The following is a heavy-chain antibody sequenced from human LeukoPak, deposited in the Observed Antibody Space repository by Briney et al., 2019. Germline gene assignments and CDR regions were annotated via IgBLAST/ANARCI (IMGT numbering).Heavy chain of an antibody. V-gene: IGHV3-15*01. CDR1: GLTFSKAW. CDR2: SKSKTDGGTI. CDR3: ATDGYCSGGSCYSYDN. D-gene: IGHD2-15*01. J-gene: IGHJ4*02. Sequence: PGGSLRLSCVASGLTFSKAWVTWVRQAPGKGLEWVGRSKSKTDGGTIDYGAPVKGRFSISRDDSKSTLYLQMDSLKNDDTSVYYCATDGYCSGGSCYSYDNWGQGTLVTVSS.